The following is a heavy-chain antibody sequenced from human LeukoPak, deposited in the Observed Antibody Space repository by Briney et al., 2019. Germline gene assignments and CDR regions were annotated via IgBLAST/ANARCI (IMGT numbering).Heavy chain of an antibody. CDR3: ARERGSGSYSGLANAFDI. CDR2: ISSSSSTI. Sequence: GGSLRLSCAASGFTFSSYSMSWVRQAPGKGLEWVSYISSSSSTIYYADSVKGRFTISRDNAKNSLYLQMNSLRAEDTAVYYCARERGSGSYSGLANAFDIWGQGTMVTVSS. V-gene: IGHV3-48*01. D-gene: IGHD1-26*01. J-gene: IGHJ3*02. CDR1: GFTFSSYS.